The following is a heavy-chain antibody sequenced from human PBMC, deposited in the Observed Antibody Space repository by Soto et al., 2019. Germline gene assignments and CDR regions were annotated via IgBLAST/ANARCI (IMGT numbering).Heavy chain of an antibody. J-gene: IGHJ4*02. D-gene: IGHD5-12*01. V-gene: IGHV1-69*13. CDR1: GVTFNRQD. Sequence: SVKISCKASGVTFNRQDMRWVQQAPGQGLEWMGGIIPMFGTPHYAEKFQERVTITAEESTGTDYLELSSLTSEDTAVYYCATSEGRDGYSFDYWGPGTLVTVSS. CDR3: ATSEGRDGYSFDY. CDR2: IIPMFGTP.